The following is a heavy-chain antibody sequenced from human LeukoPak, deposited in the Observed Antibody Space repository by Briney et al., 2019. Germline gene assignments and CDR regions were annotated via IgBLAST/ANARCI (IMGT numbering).Heavy chain of an antibody. J-gene: IGHJ5*02. D-gene: IGHD5-24*01. V-gene: IGHV3-48*01. CDR3: ARYSKTRDNNWFDP. CDR1: GFTFSSYS. CDR2: ISSSSSTI. Sequence: GGSLRLSCAASGFTFSSYSMNWVRQAPGKGLEWVSSISSSSSTIYYADSVKGRFTISRDNAKNSLYLQMNSLRAEDTAVYYCARYSKTRDNNWFDPWGQGTLVTVSS.